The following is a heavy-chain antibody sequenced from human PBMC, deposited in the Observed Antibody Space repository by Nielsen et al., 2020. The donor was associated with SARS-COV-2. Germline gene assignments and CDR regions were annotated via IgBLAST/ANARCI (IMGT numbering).Heavy chain of an antibody. V-gene: IGHV3-9*01. D-gene: IGHD5-18*01. J-gene: IGHJ6*02. CDR3: ARGEGNTAMVRNYYGMDV. Sequence: SLKISCAASGFTFDDYAMHWVRQAPGKGLEWVSGISWNSGSIGYADSVKGRFTISRDNAKNSLYLQMNSLRAEDTAVYYCARGEGNTAMVRNYYGMDVWGQGTTVTVSS. CDR2: ISWNSGSI. CDR1: GFTFDDYA.